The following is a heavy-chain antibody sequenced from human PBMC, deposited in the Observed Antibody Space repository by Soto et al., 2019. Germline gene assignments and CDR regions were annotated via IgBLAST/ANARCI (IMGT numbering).Heavy chain of an antibody. CDR2: ISSISIYI. Sequence: EVQLVESGGGLVKPGGSLRLSCAASGFTFSSYSMNWVRQAPGKGLEWVSSISSISIYIYYADSVKGRFTISRDNTKNSLYLQMNSLRAEDTAVYYCAREKDSPAADPFDYWGQGTLVTVSS. V-gene: IGHV3-21*01. CDR3: AREKDSPAADPFDY. J-gene: IGHJ4*02. CDR1: GFTFSSYS. D-gene: IGHD6-13*01.